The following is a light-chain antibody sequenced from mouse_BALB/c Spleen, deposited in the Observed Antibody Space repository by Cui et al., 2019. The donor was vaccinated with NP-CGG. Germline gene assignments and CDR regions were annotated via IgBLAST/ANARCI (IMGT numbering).Light chain of an antibody. Sequence: QAVVTQDSALTTSPGETVTLTCRSSTGAVTTSNYANWVQEKPDHLFTGLIGGTNNRVPGVPARFSGSLIGDKAALTITGAKTEDEAIYFCALWYSNHWVFGGGTKLTVL. CDR2: GTN. J-gene: IGLJ1*01. CDR1: TGAVTTSNY. V-gene: IGLV1*01. CDR3: ALWYSNHWV.